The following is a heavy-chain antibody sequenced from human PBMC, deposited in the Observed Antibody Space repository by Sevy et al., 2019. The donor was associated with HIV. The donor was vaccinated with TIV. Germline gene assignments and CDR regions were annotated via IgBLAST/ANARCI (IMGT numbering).Heavy chain of an antibody. CDR1: GFTFGDYG. CDR3: ARDIIYCSGDCYGNWFDP. Sequence: GGSLRLSCAASGFTFGDYGMSWVRQAPGKGLEWVSGINWNGGSTGYSDSLRGRFTTSSDNAKNSLYLQMNSLRAEDTALYYCARDIIYCSGDCYGNWFDPWGQRTLVTVSS. D-gene: IGHD2-21*02. CDR2: INWNGGST. V-gene: IGHV3-20*04. J-gene: IGHJ5*02.